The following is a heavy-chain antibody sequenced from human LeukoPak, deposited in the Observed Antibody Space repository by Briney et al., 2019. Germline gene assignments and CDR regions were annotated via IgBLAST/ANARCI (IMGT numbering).Heavy chain of an antibody. D-gene: IGHD4-17*01. CDR2: TYYSGST. J-gene: IGHJ6*02. V-gene: IGHV4-59*01. Sequence: PSETLSLTCTVSGGSISSYYWSWIRQPPGKGLEWIGYTYYSGSTNYNPSLKSRVTISVDTSKNQFSLKLSSVTAADTAVYYCARFYGDYPFYYYYYYGMDVWGQGTTVTVSS. CDR3: ARFYGDYPFYYYYYYGMDV. CDR1: GGSISSYY.